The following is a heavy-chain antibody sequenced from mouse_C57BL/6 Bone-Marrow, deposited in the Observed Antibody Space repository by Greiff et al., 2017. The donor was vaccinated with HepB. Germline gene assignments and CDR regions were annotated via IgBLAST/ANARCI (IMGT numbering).Heavy chain of an antibody. CDR3: AREDYSNLAWFAY. CDR2: ISDGGSYT. CDR1: GFTFSSYA. V-gene: IGHV5-4*01. D-gene: IGHD2-5*01. Sequence: EVKLMESGGGLVKPGGSLKLSCAASGFTFSSYAMSWVRQTPEKRLEWVATISDGGSYTYYPDNVKGRFTISRDNAKNNLYLQMSHLKSEDTAMYYCAREDYSNLAWFAYRGQGTLVTVSA. J-gene: IGHJ3*01.